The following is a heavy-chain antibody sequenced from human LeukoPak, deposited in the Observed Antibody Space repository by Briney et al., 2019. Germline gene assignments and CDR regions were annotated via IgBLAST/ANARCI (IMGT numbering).Heavy chain of an antibody. Sequence: GGSLRLSCAASGFTFSSYSMNWVRQAPGKGLEWVSSISSSSSYIYYADSVKGRFTISRDNAKNSLYLQMNSLGAEDTAVYYCARDPLYDSSGYYQIDYWGQGTLVTVSS. CDR1: GFTFSSYS. J-gene: IGHJ4*02. CDR2: ISSSSSYI. CDR3: ARDPLYDSSGYYQIDY. D-gene: IGHD3-22*01. V-gene: IGHV3-21*01.